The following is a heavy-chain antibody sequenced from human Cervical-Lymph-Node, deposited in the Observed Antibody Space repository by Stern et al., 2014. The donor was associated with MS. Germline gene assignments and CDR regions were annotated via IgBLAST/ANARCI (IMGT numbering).Heavy chain of an antibody. V-gene: IGHV4-59*01. Sequence: QVQLQESGPGLVKPSETLSLTCTVSGGSISSYYWSWIRQPPGKGLEWIGYIYYSGSTNYNPSLKSRVTISVDTSKNQFSLKLSSVTAADTAVYYCARDSIYSKSALDYWGQGTLVTVSS. J-gene: IGHJ4*02. CDR2: IYYSGST. CDR3: ARDSIYSKSALDY. D-gene: IGHD4-11*01. CDR1: GGSISSYY.